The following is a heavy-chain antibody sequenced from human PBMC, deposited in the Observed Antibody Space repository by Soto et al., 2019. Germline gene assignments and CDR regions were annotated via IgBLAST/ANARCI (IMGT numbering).Heavy chain of an antibody. D-gene: IGHD3-10*01. CDR2: IIPIFGTA. J-gene: IGHJ4*02. CDR3: ARDLGYYYGSGSYQNFDY. V-gene: IGHV1-69*01. CDR1: RGTFSSYA. Sequence: QVQLVQSGAEVKKPGCSGKVSCKASRGTFSSYAISWGRQAPGQGLEWMGGIIPIFGTANYAQKFQGRVTITADESTSTAYMELSSLRSEDTAVYYCARDLGYYYGSGSYQNFDYWGQGTLVTVSS.